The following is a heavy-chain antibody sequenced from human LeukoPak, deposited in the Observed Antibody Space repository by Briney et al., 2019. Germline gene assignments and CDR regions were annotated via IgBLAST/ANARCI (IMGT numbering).Heavy chain of an antibody. D-gene: IGHD2-2*01. Sequence: SETLSLTCSVSGYSISSGNYWGRIRQPPGKGLEWIGSIYHSGSTCYNSSLKSRVTISVDTSKNQFSLKLSSVTAADTAVYYCAKGYCSGITCYDDRGAFDYWGQGTLVTVSS. CDR1: GYSISSGNY. CDR2: IYHSGST. V-gene: IGHV4-38-2*02. J-gene: IGHJ4*02. CDR3: AKGYCSGITCYDDRGAFDY.